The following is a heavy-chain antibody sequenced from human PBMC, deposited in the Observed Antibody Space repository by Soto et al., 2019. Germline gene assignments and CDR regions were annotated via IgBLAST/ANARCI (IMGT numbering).Heavy chain of an antibody. CDR2: IDPSDSYT. CDR3: ARRNTAVARKGAPNWFDP. J-gene: IGHJ5*02. V-gene: IGHV5-10-1*01. D-gene: IGHD5-18*01. Sequence: SLKISCKGSGYSFTSYWISWVRQMPGKGLEWMGRIDPSDSYTNYSPSFQGHVTISADKSISTAYLQWSSLKASDTAMYYFARRNTAVARKGAPNWFDPWGQGTLVTVSS. CDR1: GYSFTSYW.